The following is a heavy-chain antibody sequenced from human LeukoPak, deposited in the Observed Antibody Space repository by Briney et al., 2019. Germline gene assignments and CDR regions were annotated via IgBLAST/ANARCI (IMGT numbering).Heavy chain of an antibody. CDR2: SNHSGRT. J-gene: IGHJ4*02. D-gene: IGHD3-22*01. CDR3: ARAGDTSGYCEY. V-gene: IGHV4-34*01. Sequence: PSETLSLTCAVYGGSFSGYYWSWIRQPPGKGLEWIGESNHSGRTKYNPSLKSRVTISVDTSKNQFSLKLSSVTAADTAVYYCARAGDTSGYCEYWGQGILVTVSS. CDR1: GGSFSGYY.